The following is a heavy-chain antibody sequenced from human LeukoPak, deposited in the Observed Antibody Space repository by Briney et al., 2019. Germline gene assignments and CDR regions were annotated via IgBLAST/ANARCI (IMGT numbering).Heavy chain of an antibody. J-gene: IGHJ4*02. CDR3: AKAQYSGSSNFDY. D-gene: IGHD1-26*01. Sequence: PGGSLRLSCAASGFTFSSYAMSWVRQAPGKGLEWVSATSGSGGSTYYADSVKGRFTISRDNSKNTLYLQMNSLRAEDTAVYYCAKAQYSGSSNFDYWGQGTLVTVSS. CDR1: GFTFSSYA. CDR2: TSGSGGST. V-gene: IGHV3-23*01.